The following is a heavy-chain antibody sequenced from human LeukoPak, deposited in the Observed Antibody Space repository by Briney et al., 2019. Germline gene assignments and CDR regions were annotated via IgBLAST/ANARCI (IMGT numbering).Heavy chain of an antibody. CDR2: IRYDGSNK. D-gene: IGHD3-22*01. V-gene: IGHV3-30*02. CDR3: ARDLGQYYDTSDNWFDP. J-gene: IGHJ5*02. Sequence: PGGSLRLSCAASGFTFSNAWMSWVRQAPGKGLEWVAFIRYDGSNKYYADSVKGRFTISRDNSKNTLYLQMNSLRAEDTAVYYCARDLGQYYDTSDNWFDPWGQGTLVTVSS. CDR1: GFTFSNAW.